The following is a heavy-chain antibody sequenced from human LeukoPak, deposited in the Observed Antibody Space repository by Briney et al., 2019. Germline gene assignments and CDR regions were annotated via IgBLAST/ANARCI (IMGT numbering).Heavy chain of an antibody. CDR3: AREMATRSGYFDY. CDR1: GFTFSSYG. Sequence: GRSLRLSCAASGFTFSSYGMHWVRQAPGKGLEWVAVIWYDGSNKYYADSVKGRFTISRDNSKNTLYLQMNSLRAEDTAVYYCAREMATRSGYFDYWGQGTLVTVSS. V-gene: IGHV3-33*01. D-gene: IGHD5-24*01. J-gene: IGHJ4*02. CDR2: IWYDGSNK.